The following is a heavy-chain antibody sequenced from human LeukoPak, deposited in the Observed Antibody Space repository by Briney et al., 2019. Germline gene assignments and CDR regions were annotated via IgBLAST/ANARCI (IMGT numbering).Heavy chain of an antibody. CDR2: INPNSGGT. V-gene: IGHV1-2*02. CDR3: ARDYGSGSYSYY. Sequence: ASVKVSCKASGYTFTGYYMHCVRQAPGQGLEWMGWINPNSGGTNYAQKFQGRVTMTRDTSISTAYMELSRLRSDDTAVYYCARDYGSGSYSYYWGQGTLVTVSS. J-gene: IGHJ4*02. CDR1: GYTFTGYY. D-gene: IGHD3-10*01.